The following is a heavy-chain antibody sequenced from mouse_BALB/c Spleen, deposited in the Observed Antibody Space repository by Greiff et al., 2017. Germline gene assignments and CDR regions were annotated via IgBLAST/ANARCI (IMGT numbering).Heavy chain of an antibody. V-gene: IGHV1-5*01. Sequence: EVQLHQSGTVLARPGASVKMSCKASGYTFTSYWMHWVKQRPGQGLEWIGAIYPGNSDTSYNQKFKGKAKLTAVTSTSTAYMELSSLTNEDSAVYYCTRWDSYRWYTMDYWGQGTSVTVSS. CDR2: IYPGNSDT. CDR3: TRWDSYRWYTMDY. D-gene: IGHD2-14*01. J-gene: IGHJ4*01. CDR1: GYTFTSYW.